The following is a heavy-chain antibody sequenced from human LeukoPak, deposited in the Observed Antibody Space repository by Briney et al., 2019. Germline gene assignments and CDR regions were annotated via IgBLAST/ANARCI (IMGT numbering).Heavy chain of an antibody. CDR2: IYHSGST. CDR3: ARGPWSAGYYYYGMDV. Sequence: SETLSLTCAVSGGSISSGGYSWSWIRQPPGKGLEWIGYIYHSGSTYYNPSLKSRVTISVDRSKNQFSLKLSSVTAADTAVYYCARGPWSAGYYYYGMDVWGQGTTVTVFS. V-gene: IGHV4-30-2*01. CDR1: GGSISSGGYS. J-gene: IGHJ6*02. D-gene: IGHD6-19*01.